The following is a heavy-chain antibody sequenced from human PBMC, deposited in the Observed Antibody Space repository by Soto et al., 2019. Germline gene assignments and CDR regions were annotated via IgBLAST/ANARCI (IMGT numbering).Heavy chain of an antibody. CDR1: GYSFSNFW. J-gene: IGHJ4*02. D-gene: IGHD2-8*02. CDR3: ASSVLVTSTMNYFDL. CDR2: IYPDDSDT. V-gene: IGHV5-51*01. Sequence: LKISCQASGYSFSNFWIAWVRQMPGEGLEWLGIIYPDDSDTRYSPSFLGQVTISADKSIKTTYLQWSSLKASDTAIYFCASSVLVTSTMNYFDLWGQGTLVTVSS.